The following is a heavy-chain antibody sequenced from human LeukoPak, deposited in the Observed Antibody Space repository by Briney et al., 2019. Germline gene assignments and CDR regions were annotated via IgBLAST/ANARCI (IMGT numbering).Heavy chain of an antibody. J-gene: IGHJ4*02. Sequence: PGGSLRLSCAASGFTFSSYSMNWVRQAPGKGLEWVSSISSSSSCIYYADSVKGRFTISRDNSKNTLYLQINSLRPEDTALYYCATDVSANSGWGQGTLVTVSS. CDR3: ATDVSANSG. CDR1: GFTFSSYS. V-gene: IGHV3-21*04. CDR2: ISSSSSCI. D-gene: IGHD4-23*01.